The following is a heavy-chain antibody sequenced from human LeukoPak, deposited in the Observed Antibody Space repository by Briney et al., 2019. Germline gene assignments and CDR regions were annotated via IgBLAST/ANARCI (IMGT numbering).Heavy chain of an antibody. J-gene: IGHJ6*02. V-gene: IGHV1-69*04. CDR1: GGTFSSYA. CDR2: IIPILGIA. CDR3: ARMSTQYYYYGMDV. D-gene: IGHD5/OR15-5a*01. Sequence: SVKVSCKASGGTFSSYAISWVRQVPGQGLEWMGRIIPILGIANYAQKFQGRVTITADKSTSTAYMELSSPRSEDTAVYYCARMSTQYYYYGMDVWGQGTTVTVSS.